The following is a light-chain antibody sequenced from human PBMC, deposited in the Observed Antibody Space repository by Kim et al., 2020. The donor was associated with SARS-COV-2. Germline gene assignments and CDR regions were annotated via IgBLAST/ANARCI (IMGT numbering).Light chain of an antibody. CDR1: HSVGIS. CDR3: QQRGNWPPALT. J-gene: IGKJ4*01. Sequence: PEEGATLSCWASHSVGISLAWYLHTPGQAPRLLIYDASIRATGIPDRFSGSGSGTDFTLTIGSLEPRDFAIYYCQQRGNWPPALTFGVGTKVDIK. CDR2: DAS. V-gene: IGKV3-11*01.